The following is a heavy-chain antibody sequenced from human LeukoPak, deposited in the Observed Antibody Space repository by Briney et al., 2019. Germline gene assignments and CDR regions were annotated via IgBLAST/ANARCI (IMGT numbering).Heavy chain of an antibody. CDR3: ARGLSGYSSSLGY. D-gene: IGHD6-6*01. Sequence: GGSLRLSCAASGFTFSSYAMGWVRQAPGKGLEWVSAISGSGGSTYYADSVKGRFTISRDNAKNTLYLQMNSLRAEDTAVYYCARGLSGYSSSLGYWGQGTLVTVSS. J-gene: IGHJ4*02. CDR2: ISGSGGST. CDR1: GFTFSSYA. V-gene: IGHV3-23*01.